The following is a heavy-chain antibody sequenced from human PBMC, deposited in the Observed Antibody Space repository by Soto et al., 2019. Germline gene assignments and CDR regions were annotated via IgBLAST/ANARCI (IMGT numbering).Heavy chain of an antibody. J-gene: IGHJ4*02. CDR1: GFTFSDYW. V-gene: IGHV3-7*01. CDR2: IKVDGSEK. Sequence: GGSLRLSCAAFGFTFSDYWMSWVRQAPGKGLEWVANIKVDGSEKYYVDSVKGRFTIPRDNAKDSVYLQMNSLRAEDTAVYYCARDHAIAARGLFDYWGQGTLVTVSS. D-gene: IGHD6-6*01. CDR3: ARDHAIAARGLFDY.